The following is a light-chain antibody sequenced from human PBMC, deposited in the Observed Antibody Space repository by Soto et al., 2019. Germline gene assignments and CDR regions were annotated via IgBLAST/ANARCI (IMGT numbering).Light chain of an antibody. CDR1: ESVGNS. CDR3: QQYGSSGT. J-gene: IGKJ1*01. CDR2: NAS. Sequence: TVLTQSPATLSLSAGERATLSCRASESVGNSLAWYQHKPGQAPRLRIYNASNRATGIPARFSGSGSGTDFTLTISSIEPEDFAVYYCQQYGSSGTFGQGTKVDIK. V-gene: IGKV3-11*01.